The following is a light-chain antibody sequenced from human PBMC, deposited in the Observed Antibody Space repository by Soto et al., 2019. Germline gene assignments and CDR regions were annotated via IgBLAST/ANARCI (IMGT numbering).Light chain of an antibody. J-gene: IGKJ3*01. CDR1: QSINNRY. CDR3: QQFGSSPGFT. V-gene: IGKV3-20*01. Sequence: EIVLTQSPGTLSLSPGERATLSCRASQSINNRYLAWYQQKPGQAPRLLIYAASSRATGIPDRFSCSGSGTDFTLTNSRLEPEDFAVYYCQQFGSSPGFTFGPGTKVDIK. CDR2: AAS.